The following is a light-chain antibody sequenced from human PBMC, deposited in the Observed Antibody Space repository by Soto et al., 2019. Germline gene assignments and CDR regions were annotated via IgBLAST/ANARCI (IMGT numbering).Light chain of an antibody. CDR2: SAS. CDR3: QQLSRCPLT. J-gene: IGKJ4*01. Sequence: DIQLTQSPSVLSASVGDTVTITCRASQALSNYLAWYQQKPGKAPDLLIYSASTLQSGVPSRFSSSGSETEFSLTIRALQPEDFATYYCQQLSRCPLTFGGGTKVDIK. V-gene: IGKV1-9*01. CDR1: QALSNY.